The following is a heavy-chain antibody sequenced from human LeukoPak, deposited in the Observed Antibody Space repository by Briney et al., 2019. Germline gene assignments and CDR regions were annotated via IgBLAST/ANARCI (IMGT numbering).Heavy chain of an antibody. CDR1: GFTFSSYG. V-gene: IGHV3-30*02. J-gene: IGHJ4*02. D-gene: IGHD2-2*01. Sequence: GGSLRLSCAASGFTFSSYGMHWVRQAPGKGLEWVAFIRYDGSNKYYADSVKGRFTISRDNSKNTLYLQMNSLRAEDTAVYYCAKGVVPAAPYYFDYWGQGTLVTVSS. CDR2: IRYDGSNK. CDR3: AKGVVPAAPYYFDY.